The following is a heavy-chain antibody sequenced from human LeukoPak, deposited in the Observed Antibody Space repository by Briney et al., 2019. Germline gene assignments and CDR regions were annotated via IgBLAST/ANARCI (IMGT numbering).Heavy chain of an antibody. CDR3: ARDGGMDY. CDR2: IYYSGST. D-gene: IGHD3-16*01. Sequence: PSETLSLTCSVSGGSISSGGYYWSWIRQPPGKGLEWIGYIYYSGSTNYNPSLKSRVTISVDTSKNQFSLKLSSVTAADTAVYYCARDGGMDYWGQGTLVTVSS. J-gene: IGHJ4*02. CDR1: GGSISSGGYY. V-gene: IGHV4-61*08.